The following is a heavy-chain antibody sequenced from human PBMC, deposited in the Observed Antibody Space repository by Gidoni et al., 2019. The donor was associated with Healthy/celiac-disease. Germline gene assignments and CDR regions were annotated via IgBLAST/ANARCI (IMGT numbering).Heavy chain of an antibody. CDR3: AKETGYGSGSYYPLY. CDR1: GFPFSSYA. V-gene: IGHV3-23*01. Sequence: EVQLLESGGGLVQPGGSLRLSCAASGFPFSSYAMRWVRQAPGKGLEWVSAISGSGGSTYYADAVKGRFTISRDNSKNTLYLQMNSLRAEDTAVYYCAKETGYGSGSYYPLYWGQGTLVTVSS. CDR2: ISGSGGST. J-gene: IGHJ4*02. D-gene: IGHD3-10*01.